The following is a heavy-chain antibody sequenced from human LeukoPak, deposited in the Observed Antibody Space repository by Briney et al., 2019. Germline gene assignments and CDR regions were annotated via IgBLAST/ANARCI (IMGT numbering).Heavy chain of an antibody. J-gene: IGHJ4*02. V-gene: IGHV3-30-3*01. CDR3: ARDYGDYGLAYYFDY. D-gene: IGHD4-17*01. Sequence: QAGGSLRLSCAASGFTVSSNYMSWVRQAPGKGLEWVAVISYDGSNKYYADSVKGRFTISRDNSKNTPYLQMNSLRAEDTAVYYCARDYGDYGLAYYFDYWGQGTLVTVSS. CDR1: GFTVSSNY. CDR2: ISYDGSNK.